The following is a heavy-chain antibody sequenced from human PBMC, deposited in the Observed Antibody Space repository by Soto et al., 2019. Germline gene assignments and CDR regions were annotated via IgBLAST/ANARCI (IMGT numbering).Heavy chain of an antibody. Sequence: PSETLSLTCTFSGGPISSYYWSWIRQPPGKGLEWVGYIYYSGSTNYNPSLKSRVTISVDTSKNQFSLKLSSVTAADTAVYYCARFRYYDSSGYPNWFDPWGQGTLVTVSS. CDR3: ARFRYYDSSGYPNWFDP. CDR2: IYYSGST. CDR1: GGPISSYY. D-gene: IGHD3-22*01. J-gene: IGHJ5*02. V-gene: IGHV4-59*01.